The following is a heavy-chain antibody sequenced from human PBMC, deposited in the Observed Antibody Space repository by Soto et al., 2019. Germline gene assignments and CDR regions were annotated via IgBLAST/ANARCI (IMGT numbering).Heavy chain of an antibody. Sequence: GSLRLTGTASGFTFSSYAMHWVRQAPGKGLEWVAVISYDGSNKYYADSVKGRFTISRDNSKNTLYLQMNSLRAEDTAVYYCASAVNGYSSSWSQVWGQGTLV. J-gene: IGHJ4*02. D-gene: IGHD6-13*01. CDR2: ISYDGSNK. CDR1: GFTFSSYA. V-gene: IGHV3-30-3*01. CDR3: ASAVNGYSSSWSQV.